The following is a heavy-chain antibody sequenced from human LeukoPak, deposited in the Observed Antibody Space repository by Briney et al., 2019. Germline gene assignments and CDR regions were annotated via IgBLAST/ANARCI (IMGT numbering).Heavy chain of an antibody. CDR3: AREGGYCSGGSCYWDDY. CDR1: GFTFSSYS. V-gene: IGHV3-48*01. D-gene: IGHD2-15*01. Sequence: GGSLGLSCAASGFTFSSYSMNWVRQAPGKGLEWVSYISSSSSTIYYADSVKGRFTISRDNAKNSLYLQMNSLRAEDTAVYYCAREGGYCSGGSCYWDDYWGQGTLVTVSS. CDR2: ISSSSSTI. J-gene: IGHJ4*02.